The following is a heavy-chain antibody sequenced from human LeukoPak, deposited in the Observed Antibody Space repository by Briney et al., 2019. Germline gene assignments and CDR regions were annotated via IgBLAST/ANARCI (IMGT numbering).Heavy chain of an antibody. D-gene: IGHD2-2*01. CDR3: AAAPTFVTNYALFDY. J-gene: IGHJ4*02. CDR2: IYPNSGGT. V-gene: IGHV1/OR15-1*01. Sequence: ASVKVSCKASGYIFTDYYMHWVRQAPGQELGWRGRIYPNSGGTNYAQKFQGRVTMTRDTSISTAYTELSSLRSEDSAVYYCAAAPTFVTNYALFDYWGQGTLVTVSS. CDR1: GYIFTDYY.